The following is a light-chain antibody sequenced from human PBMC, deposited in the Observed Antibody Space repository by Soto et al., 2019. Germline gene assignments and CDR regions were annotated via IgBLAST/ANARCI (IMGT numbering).Light chain of an antibody. V-gene: IGKV3-20*01. CDR3: QQYGSSPT. J-gene: IGKJ1*01. CDR2: GAS. Sequence: ENVLTQSPGTPSLSPGERATLSCRASQSVRTNYLAWYQQKPGQAPRLLIYGASSRATGIPDRFSGSGSGTDFTLTISRLEPEDFVVYYCQQYGSSPTFGQGTKVEIK. CDR1: QSVRTNY.